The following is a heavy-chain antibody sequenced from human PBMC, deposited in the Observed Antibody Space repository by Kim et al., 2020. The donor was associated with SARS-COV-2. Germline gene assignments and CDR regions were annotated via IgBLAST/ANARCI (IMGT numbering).Heavy chain of an antibody. V-gene: IGHV3-33*01. CDR3: ASDFRFGEDDAFDI. D-gene: IGHD3-10*01. J-gene: IGHJ3*02. Sequence: YAHSGHGRFPTSRDNSKNTLYLQMNSLGAEDTAVYYCASDFRFGEDDAFDIWGQGTMVTVSS.